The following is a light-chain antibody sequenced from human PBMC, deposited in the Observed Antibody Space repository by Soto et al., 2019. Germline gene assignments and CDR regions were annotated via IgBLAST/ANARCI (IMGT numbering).Light chain of an antibody. V-gene: IGKV3D-20*02. CDR3: QQRSNWPIT. J-gene: IGKJ5*01. Sequence: EIVLTQSPGTLSLSPGERATLSCRASHSVRNNYLAWYQQKPGQAPRLLIYGASSRATGIPDRFSGSGSGTDFTLTISSLEPEDFAVYYCQQRSNWPITFGQGTRLEIK. CDR2: GAS. CDR1: HSVRNNY.